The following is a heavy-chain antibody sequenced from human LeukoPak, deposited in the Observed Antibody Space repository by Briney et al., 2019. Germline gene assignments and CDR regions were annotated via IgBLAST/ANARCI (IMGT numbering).Heavy chain of an antibody. CDR3: AGRAYYFDGSGSPKMDY. D-gene: IGHD3-22*01. Sequence: PSETLSLTCTVSGGSITTYYWSWIRQPPGKGLEWIGYIYDSESMRYNPSLKSRVTISVDTSKNQFSLQLTSVTAADTAVYYCAGRAYYFDGSGSPKMDYWGQGILVTVSS. J-gene: IGHJ4*02. V-gene: IGHV4-4*09. CDR2: IYDSESM. CDR1: GGSITTYY.